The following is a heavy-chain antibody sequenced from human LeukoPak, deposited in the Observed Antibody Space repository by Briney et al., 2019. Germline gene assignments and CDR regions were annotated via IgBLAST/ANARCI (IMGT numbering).Heavy chain of an antibody. CDR1: GYTFTSYD. V-gene: IGHV1-8*01. J-gene: IGHJ4*02. Sequence: ASVKVSCKASGYTFTSYDINWVRQATGQGLEWMGWMNPNSGNTGYAQKFQGRVTITTDESTSTAYMELSSLRSEDTAVYYCVMGATLDYWGQGTLVTVSS. D-gene: IGHD1-26*01. CDR2: MNPNSGNT. CDR3: VMGATLDY.